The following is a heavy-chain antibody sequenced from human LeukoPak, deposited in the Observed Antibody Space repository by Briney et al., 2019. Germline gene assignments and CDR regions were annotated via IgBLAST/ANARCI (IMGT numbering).Heavy chain of an antibody. CDR3: ARRLGVYSSSWYVQRNGGFDY. CDR1: GGSFSGYY. D-gene: IGHD6-13*01. CDR2: INHSGST. V-gene: IGHV4-34*01. J-gene: IGHJ4*02. Sequence: PSETLSLTCAVYGGSFSGYYWSWIRQPPGKGLEWIGEINHSGSTNYNPSLKSRVTISVDTSKNQFSLKLSSVTAADTAVYYCARRLGVYSSSWYVQRNGGFDYWGQGTLVTVSS.